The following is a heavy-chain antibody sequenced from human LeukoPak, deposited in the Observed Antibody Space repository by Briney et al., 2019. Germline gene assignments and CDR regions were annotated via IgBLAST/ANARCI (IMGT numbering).Heavy chain of an antibody. V-gene: IGHV3-66*01. Sequence: GGSLRLSCAASGFTVSSNYMSWVRQAPGKGLEWVSVIYSGGSTYHADSVKGRFTISRDDSKNTLYLQMNSLRAEDTAVYYCARTQWLVRGGAGFDYWGQGTLVTVSS. CDR3: ARTQWLVRGGAGFDY. CDR2: IYSGGST. CDR1: GFTVSSNY. J-gene: IGHJ4*02. D-gene: IGHD6-19*01.